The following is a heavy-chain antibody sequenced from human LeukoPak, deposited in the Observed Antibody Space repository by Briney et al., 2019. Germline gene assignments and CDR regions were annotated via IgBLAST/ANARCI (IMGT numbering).Heavy chain of an antibody. J-gene: IGHJ6*02. CDR2: INPNSGGT. CDR1: GYTFTGYY. Sequence: ASVTVSCKASGYTFTGYYMHWVRQAPGQGLEWMGWINPNSGGTNYAQKFQGRVTMTRDTSISTAYMELSRLRSDDTAVYYCARAYVVPAGYGMDVWGQGTTVTVSS. D-gene: IGHD2-2*01. CDR3: ARAYVVPAGYGMDV. V-gene: IGHV1-2*02.